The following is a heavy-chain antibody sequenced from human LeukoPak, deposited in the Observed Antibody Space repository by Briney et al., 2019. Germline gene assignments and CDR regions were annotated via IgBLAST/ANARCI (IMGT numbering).Heavy chain of an antibody. J-gene: IGHJ4*02. CDR1: GYTFTSYV. Sequence: AASVKVSCKASGYTFTSYVINWVRQATGQGLEWMGWMNPNSGNTGYAQNFQGRVTMTRDTSTSTAYMELSSLRSDDTAVYYCARESGVARGFDFIGYWGQGTLVTVSS. CDR3: ARESGVARGFDFIGY. V-gene: IGHV1-8*01. D-gene: IGHD5-12*01. CDR2: MNPNSGNT.